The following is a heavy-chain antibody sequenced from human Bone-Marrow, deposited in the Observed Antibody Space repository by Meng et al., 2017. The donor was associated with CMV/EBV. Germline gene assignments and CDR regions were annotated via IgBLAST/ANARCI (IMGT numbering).Heavy chain of an antibody. CDR1: GFTFSSYW. CDR2: TAYDGSNK. J-gene: IGHJ6*02. CDR3: AKDGATRRVSYYGMYV. V-gene: IGHV3-30*02. Sequence: GGSLRLSCAASGFTFSSYWMHWVRQAPGKGLEWVAFTAYDGSNKYYADSVKGRFTISRDNSRKTLYLQMNSLRPEDTAVYYCAKDGATRRVSYYGMYVWGQGTTVTVSS. D-gene: IGHD6-6*01.